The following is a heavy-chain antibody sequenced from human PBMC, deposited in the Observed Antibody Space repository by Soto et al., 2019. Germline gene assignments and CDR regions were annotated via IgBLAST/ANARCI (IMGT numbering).Heavy chain of an antibody. CDR3: ARRSRTVTTKYYGMDV. D-gene: IGHD4-17*01. Sequence: QVQLVQSGAEVKKPGASVKVSCKASGYTFTSYGISWVRQAPGQGLEWMGWISAYNGNTNYAQKLQGRVTMTTDTSTSTAYMELRSLGSDDTAVYYCARRSRTVTTKYYGMDVWGQGTTVTVSS. CDR1: GYTFTSYG. J-gene: IGHJ6*02. V-gene: IGHV1-18*01. CDR2: ISAYNGNT.